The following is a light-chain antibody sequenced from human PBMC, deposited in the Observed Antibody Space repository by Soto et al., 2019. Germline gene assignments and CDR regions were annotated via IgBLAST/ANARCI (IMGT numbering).Light chain of an antibody. CDR3: QAHDSSLSGRV. V-gene: IGLV1-40*01. J-gene: IGLJ3*02. CDR2: GNS. CDR1: SSNIGAGYD. Sequence: QSVLTQPPSVSGAPGQRVTISCTGSSSNIGAGYDVHWYQQLPGTAPKLLIYGNSNRPSGVPDRFSGSKSGTSASLAITGIQAEDEADYYCQAHDSSLSGRVFGGGTQLTVL.